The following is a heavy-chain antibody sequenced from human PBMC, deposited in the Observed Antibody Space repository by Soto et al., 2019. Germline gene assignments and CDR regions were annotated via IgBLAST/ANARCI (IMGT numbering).Heavy chain of an antibody. CDR3: ARWQGMSSRIQLWLRTAHGMDV. Sequence: SVRVSCKASGGTFSSYAISWVRQAPGQGLEWMGGIIPIFGTANYAQKFQGRVTITADESTSTAYMELSSLRSEDTAVYYCARWQGMSSRIQLWLRTAHGMDVWGQGTTVTVSS. CDR1: GGTFSSYA. J-gene: IGHJ6*02. CDR2: IIPIFGTA. V-gene: IGHV1-69*13. D-gene: IGHD5-18*01.